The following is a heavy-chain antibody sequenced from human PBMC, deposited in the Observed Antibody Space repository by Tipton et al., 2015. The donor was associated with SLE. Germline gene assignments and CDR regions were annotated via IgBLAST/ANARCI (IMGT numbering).Heavy chain of an antibody. J-gene: IGHJ4*02. D-gene: IGHD3-16*01. CDR1: GASISSHY. CDR3: ATYEAGVGGRSY. Sequence: TLSLTCTVSGASISSHYWNWIRQTPGKGLEWIGYIYYSRHTNYNPSLESRVTISIDTSKNQFSLKVTSVTAADTAVYYCATYEAGVGGRSYWGQGTLVTVSS. CDR2: IYYSRHT. V-gene: IGHV4-59*11.